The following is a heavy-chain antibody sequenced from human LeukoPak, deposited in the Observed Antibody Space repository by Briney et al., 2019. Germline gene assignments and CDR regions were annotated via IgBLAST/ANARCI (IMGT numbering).Heavy chain of an antibody. CDR2: IYSGGST. CDR3: AREGYCSSTSCYTLGDAVDI. CDR1: GFTVSSNY. J-gene: IGHJ3*02. D-gene: IGHD2-2*02. Sequence: GGSLRLSCAASGFTVSSNYMSWVRQAPGKGLEWVSVIYSGGSTYYADSVKGRFTISRDNSKNTLYLQMNSLRAEDTAVYYCAREGYCSSTSCYTLGDAVDIWGQGTMVTVSS. V-gene: IGHV3-53*01.